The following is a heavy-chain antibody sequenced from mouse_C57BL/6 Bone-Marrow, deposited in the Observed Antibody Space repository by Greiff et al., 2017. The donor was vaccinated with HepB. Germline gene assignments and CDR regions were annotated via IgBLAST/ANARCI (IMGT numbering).Heavy chain of an antibody. D-gene: IGHD1-1*01. V-gene: IGHV7-3*01. CDR2: IRNKANGYTT. CDR3: ARYYYGREDY. Sequence: DVKLVESGGGLVQPGGSLSLSCAASGFTFTDYYMSWVRQPPGKALEWLGFIRNKANGYTTEYSASVKGRFTISRDNSQSILYLQMNALRAEDSATYYCARYYYGREDYWGQGTSVTVSS. CDR1: GFTFTDYY. J-gene: IGHJ4*01.